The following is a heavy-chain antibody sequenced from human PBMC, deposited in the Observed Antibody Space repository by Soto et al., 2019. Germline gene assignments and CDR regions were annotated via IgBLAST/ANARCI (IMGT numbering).Heavy chain of an antibody. CDR3: ARNFCSGYWPHGY. J-gene: IGHJ4*02. CDR2: MNPNRGNT. CDR1: GYTFTSYD. Sequence: QVQLVQSGAEVKKRGASVKVSCKASGYTFTSYDINWVRQATGEGLEWMGWMNPNRGNTGYAQKFQGRVTMTRNTSISTAYMELSSLRSEDTAVYYCARNFCSGYWPHGYWGQGTLVPVSS. V-gene: IGHV1-8*01. D-gene: IGHD3-3*01.